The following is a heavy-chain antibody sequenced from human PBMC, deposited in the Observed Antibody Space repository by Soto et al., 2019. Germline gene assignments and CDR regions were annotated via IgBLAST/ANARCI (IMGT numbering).Heavy chain of an antibody. J-gene: IGHJ4*02. CDR3: ARESGDLTSNFDY. D-gene: IGHD3-10*01. V-gene: IGHV3-21*06. CDR2: ISSTTNYI. Sequence: GGSLRLSCAASGFTFTRYSMNWVRQAPGKGLEWVSSISSTTNYIYYGDSMKGRFTISRDNAKNSLHLEMNSLRAEDTAVYYCARESGDLTSNFDYWGQGTLVTVSS. CDR1: GFTFTRYS.